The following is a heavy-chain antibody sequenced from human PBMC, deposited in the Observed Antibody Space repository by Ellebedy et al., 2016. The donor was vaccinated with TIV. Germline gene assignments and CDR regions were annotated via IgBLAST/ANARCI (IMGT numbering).Heavy chain of an antibody. Sequence: GESLKISCAASGFTLSRHDMNWVRQAPGKGLEWVTLISYDGSEKYNADSVKGRFTISRDNSKNTVYLQMNSLGAEDTAVYYCATSAVGHSHGYYFDYWGQGTLVTVSA. V-gene: IGHV3-30-3*01. CDR3: ATSAVGHSHGYYFDY. CDR1: GFTLSRHD. J-gene: IGHJ4*02. CDR2: ISYDGSEK. D-gene: IGHD3-22*01.